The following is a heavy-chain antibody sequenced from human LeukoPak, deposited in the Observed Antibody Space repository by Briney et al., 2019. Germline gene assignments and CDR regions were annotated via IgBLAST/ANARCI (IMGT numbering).Heavy chain of an antibody. Sequence: PGGSLRLSCAASGFTFSNAWMSWVRQAPGKGLEWVGRFKSKTDGGTTDYAAPVKGRFTISRDDSRNMLYLQMNSLKSEDTAVYYCTKDFNYYDSSGYHYLGLGDYWGQGTLVTVSS. D-gene: IGHD3-22*01. CDR2: FKSKTDGGTT. CDR3: TKDFNYYDSSGYHYLGLGDY. V-gene: IGHV3-15*01. J-gene: IGHJ4*02. CDR1: GFTFSNAW.